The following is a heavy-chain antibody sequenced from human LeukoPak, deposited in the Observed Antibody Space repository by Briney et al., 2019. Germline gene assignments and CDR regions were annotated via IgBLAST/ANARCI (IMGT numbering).Heavy chain of an antibody. Sequence: GGSLRLSCAASGFTFSSYAMHWVRQAPGKGLEWVTVIWYDGSNKYYADSVKGRFTVSRDNSKNTLYLQMNSLRAEDTAVYYCATDRPTMDVWGQGTTVAVSS. CDR2: IWYDGSNK. V-gene: IGHV3-33*08. J-gene: IGHJ6*02. CDR3: ATDRPTMDV. CDR1: GFTFSSYA.